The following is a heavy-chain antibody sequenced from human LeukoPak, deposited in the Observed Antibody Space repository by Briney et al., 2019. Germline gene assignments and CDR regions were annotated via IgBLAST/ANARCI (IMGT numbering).Heavy chain of an antibody. V-gene: IGHV3-21*01. CDR3: ARFRGEITGGYYDSSGYYFFDY. CDR1: GFIFTDYW. D-gene: IGHD3-22*01. CDR2: ISSSSSYI. J-gene: IGHJ4*02. Sequence: PGGSLRLSCAASGFIFTDYWMYWVRQVPGRGLAWVPSISSSSSYIYYADSVKGRFTISRDNAKNSLYLQMNSLRAEDTAVYYCARFRGEITGGYYDSSGYYFFDYWGQGTLVTVSS.